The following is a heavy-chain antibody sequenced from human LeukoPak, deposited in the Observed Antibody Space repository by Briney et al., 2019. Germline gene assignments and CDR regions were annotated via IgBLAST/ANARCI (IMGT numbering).Heavy chain of an antibody. CDR1: GFTFDDYA. CDR2: ISWNSGSI. Sequence: GGSLRLSCAASGFTFDDYAMHWVRHAPGKGLEWVSGISWNSGSIGYADSVKGRFTISRDNAKNSLYLQMNSLRAEDTALYYCAKDDGGSYLSDAFDIWGQGTMVTVSS. J-gene: IGHJ3*02. V-gene: IGHV3-9*01. CDR3: AKDDGGSYLSDAFDI. D-gene: IGHD1-26*01.